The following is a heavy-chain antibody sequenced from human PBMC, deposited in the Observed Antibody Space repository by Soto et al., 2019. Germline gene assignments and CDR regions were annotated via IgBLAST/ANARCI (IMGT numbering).Heavy chain of an antibody. CDR1: GITFTGYA. CDR3: ARDDGRGSGWLTY. J-gene: IGHJ4*02. Sequence: GGSLRLSCAASGITFTGYAMHWVRQAPGKGLEWVGVISFDGNDKYYAGSVEGRFSISRDDSKTTLYLQMTGLRAEDTAVYYCARDDGRGSGWLTYWGQGTVVTVSS. V-gene: IGHV3-30-3*01. CDR2: ISFDGNDK. D-gene: IGHD6-19*01.